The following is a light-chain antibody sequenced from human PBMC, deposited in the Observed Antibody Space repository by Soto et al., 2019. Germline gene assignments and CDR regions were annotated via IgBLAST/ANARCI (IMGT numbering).Light chain of an antibody. CDR2: DVS. CDR1: SSDVGGYNY. V-gene: IGLV2-11*01. CDR3: ATWDDSLNAYV. Sequence: QPVLTQPRSVSGSPGQSVTISCTGTSSDVGGYNYVSWYQQYPGKAPKLIIYDVSKRPSGVPDRFSGSKSGTSASLAISGLQSEDEADYYCATWDDSLNAYVFGTGTKLTVL. J-gene: IGLJ1*01.